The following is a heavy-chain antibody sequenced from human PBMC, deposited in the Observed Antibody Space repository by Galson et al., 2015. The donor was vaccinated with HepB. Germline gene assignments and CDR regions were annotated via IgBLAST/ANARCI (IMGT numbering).Heavy chain of an antibody. D-gene: IGHD4-17*01. V-gene: IGHV3-7*03. Sequence: SLRLSCAASGFTFSSYWMSWVRQAPGKGLEWVANIKQDGSEKYYVDSVKGRFTISRDNAKNSLYLQMNSLRAEDTAVYYCARGEWGDYGDYVSDYWGQGTLVTVSS. CDR1: GFTFSSYW. CDR3: ARGEWGDYGDYVSDY. J-gene: IGHJ4*02. CDR2: IKQDGSEK.